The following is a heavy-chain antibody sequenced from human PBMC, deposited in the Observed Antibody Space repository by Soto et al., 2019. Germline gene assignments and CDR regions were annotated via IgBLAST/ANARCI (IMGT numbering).Heavy chain of an antibody. Sequence: PGESLKISCKGSGYSFTSYWIGWVLQIPWKGLELMGIIYPGDSDTRYSPSFQGQVTISADKSISTAYLQWSSLKASDTAMYYCARTAAAGKYYYGMDVWGQGTTVTVSS. V-gene: IGHV5-51*01. D-gene: IGHD6-13*01. CDR3: ARTAAAGKYYYGMDV. CDR1: GYSFTSYW. J-gene: IGHJ6*02. CDR2: IYPGDSDT.